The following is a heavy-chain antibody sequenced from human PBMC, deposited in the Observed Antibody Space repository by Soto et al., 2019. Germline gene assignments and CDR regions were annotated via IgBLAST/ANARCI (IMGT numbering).Heavy chain of an antibody. CDR2: INHSGST. CDR3: ARGRKFDY. V-gene: IGHV4-34*01. Sequence: PSETLSLTCAVYGGSFSGYYWSWIRQPPGKGLEWIGDINHSGSTYYNPSLKSRVSISVDTSKNQFSLKLSSVTAADTAVYYCARGRKFDYWGQGTLVTVS. CDR1: GGSFSGYY. J-gene: IGHJ4*02.